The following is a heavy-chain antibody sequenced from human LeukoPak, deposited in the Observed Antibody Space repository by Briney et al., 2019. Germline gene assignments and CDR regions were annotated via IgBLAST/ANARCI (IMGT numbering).Heavy chain of an antibody. J-gene: IGHJ4*02. CDR2: MNPNSGNT. CDR3: ARGHRGSSDDY. V-gene: IGHV1-8*03. Sequence: AASVKVSCKASGYTFTSYGISWVRQATGQGLEWMGWMNPNSGNTGYAQKFQGRVTITRNTSISTAYMELSSLRSEDTAVYYCARGHRGSSDDYWGQGTLVTVSS. D-gene: IGHD3-16*01. CDR1: GYTFTSYG.